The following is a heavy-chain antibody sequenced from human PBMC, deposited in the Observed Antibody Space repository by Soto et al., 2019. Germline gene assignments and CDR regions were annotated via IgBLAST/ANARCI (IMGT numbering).Heavy chain of an antibody. Sequence: QVQLVQSGAEVKNPGASVKVSCKTSGFTFTTYSLSWVRQAPGQGLEWMGWIIPSNGRATYSQTLQGRVTMTTDTSTSTAYMELRSLKSDDTAVYYCAGTYDTSGDYPYYFEYWGQGTLVTVSS. D-gene: IGHD3-22*01. CDR1: GFTFTTYS. V-gene: IGHV1-18*01. J-gene: IGHJ4*02. CDR3: AGTYDTSGDYPYYFEY. CDR2: IIPSNGRA.